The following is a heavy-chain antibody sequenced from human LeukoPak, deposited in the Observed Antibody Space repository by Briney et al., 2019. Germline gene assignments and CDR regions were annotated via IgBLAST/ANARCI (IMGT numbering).Heavy chain of an antibody. D-gene: IGHD3-10*01. CDR3: ARRGYYYGSGSSDY. J-gene: IGHJ4*02. Sequence: SETLSLTCAVSGSSISTSYWSWIRQPPGKGLEWIGEINHSGSTNYNPSLKSRVTISVDTSKNQFSLKLSSVTAADTAVYYCARRGYYYGSGSSDYWGQGTLVTVSS. V-gene: IGHV4-34*01. CDR2: INHSGST. CDR1: GSSISTSY.